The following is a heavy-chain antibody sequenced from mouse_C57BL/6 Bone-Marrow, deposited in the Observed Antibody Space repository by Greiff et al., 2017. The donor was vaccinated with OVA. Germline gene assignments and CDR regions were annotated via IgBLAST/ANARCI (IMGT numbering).Heavy chain of an antibody. V-gene: IGHV14-4*01. J-gene: IGHJ4*01. CDR3: TTWDDYDYAMDY. D-gene: IGHD2-4*01. CDR2: IDPENGDT. Sequence: VQLQQSGAELVRPGASVKLSCTASGFNIKDDYMHWVKQSPEQGLEWIGWIDPENGDTEYASKFQGKATITADTSSNTAYLQLSSLTSEDTAVYYCTTWDDYDYAMDYWGQGTSVTVSS. CDR1: GFNIKDDY.